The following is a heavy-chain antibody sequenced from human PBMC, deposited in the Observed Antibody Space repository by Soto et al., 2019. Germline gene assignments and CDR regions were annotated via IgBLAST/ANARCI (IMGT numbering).Heavy chain of an antibody. J-gene: IGHJ4*02. D-gene: IGHD1-26*01. V-gene: IGHV4-39*01. CDR1: GGSISSSSYY. Sequence: QLQLQESGPGLVKPSETLSLTCTVSGGSISSSSYYWGWIRQPPGKGLEWIGSIYYSGSTYYNPSLKSRVTISVDTSKNLFSLKLSSVTAADTAVYYCARGKAHRGSFFYWGQGTLVTVSS. CDR2: IYYSGST. CDR3: ARGKAHRGSFFY.